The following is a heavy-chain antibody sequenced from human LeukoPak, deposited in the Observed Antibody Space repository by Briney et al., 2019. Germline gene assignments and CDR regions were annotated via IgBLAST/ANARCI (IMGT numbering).Heavy chain of an antibody. J-gene: IGHJ4*02. V-gene: IGHV3-7*02. CDR1: GFTFSSYW. CDR2: IKQDGSEK. CDR3: ARVNPTSSGFYAY. D-gene: IGHD3-22*01. Sequence: GGSLRLSCAASGFTFSSYWMSWVRQAPGKGLEWMANIKQDGSEKYYVDSVKGRFTISRDNAKNSLYLQMNSLRAEDTAVYYCARVNPTSSGFYAYWGQGTLVTVSS.